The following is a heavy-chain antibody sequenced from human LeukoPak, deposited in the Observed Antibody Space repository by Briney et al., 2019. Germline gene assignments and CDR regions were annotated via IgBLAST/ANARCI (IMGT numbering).Heavy chain of an antibody. CDR3: ARDYYDSSGIPYYYYGMDV. V-gene: IGHV3-33*01. CDR1: GVTFSSYG. D-gene: IGHD3-22*01. CDR2: IWYDGSNK. J-gene: IGHJ6*02. Sequence: PGGSLRLSCVASGVTFSSYGMHWVRQAPGKGLEWVAVIWYDGSNKYYADSVKGRFTISRDNSKNTLYLQMNSLRAEDTAVYYCARDYYDSSGIPYYYYGMDVWGQGTTVTVSS.